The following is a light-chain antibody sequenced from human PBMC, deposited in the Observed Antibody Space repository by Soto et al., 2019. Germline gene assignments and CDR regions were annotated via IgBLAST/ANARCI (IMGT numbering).Light chain of an antibody. Sequence: APPPPASVSGPPGQSITISCTGTSSDVGGYNYVSWYQQHPGKAPKLMIYEVSNRPSGVSNRFSGSKSGNTASLTISGLQAEDEADYFCSSYGSTSTRYVFGTGTKLTVL. CDR3: SSYGSTSTRYV. V-gene: IGLV2-14*01. J-gene: IGLJ1*01. CDR2: EVS. CDR1: SSDVGGYNY.